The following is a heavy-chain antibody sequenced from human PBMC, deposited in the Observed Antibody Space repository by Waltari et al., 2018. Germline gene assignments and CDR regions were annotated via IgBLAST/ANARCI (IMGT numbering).Heavy chain of an antibody. J-gene: IGHJ5*02. D-gene: IGHD4-4*01. CDR1: GGSFSGYS. Sequence: QVQLQQWGAGLLKPSETLSLTCAVYGGSFSGYSWSWIRQPPGQGLHWIGDINHSGSTNYNPSLKSRVTISVDTSKNQFSLKLSSVTAADTAVYYCASSGGTVTRTRFDPWDQGTLVTVSS. CDR2: INHSGST. V-gene: IGHV4-34*01. CDR3: ASSGGTVTRTRFDP.